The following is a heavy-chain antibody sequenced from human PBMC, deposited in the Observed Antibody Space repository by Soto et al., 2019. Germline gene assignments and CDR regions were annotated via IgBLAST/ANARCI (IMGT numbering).Heavy chain of an antibody. V-gene: IGHV4-39*01. D-gene: IGHD2-2*01. CDR1: GGSISSSSYY. CDR2: IYYSGST. CDR3: FGSYCSSTSCYDDY. J-gene: IGHJ4*02. Sequence: PSETLSLTCTVSGGSISSSSYYWGWIRQPPGKGLEWIGSIYYSGSTYYNPSLKSRVTISVDTSKNQFSLKLSSVTAADTAVYYCFGSYCSSTSCYDDYWGQGTLVTVS.